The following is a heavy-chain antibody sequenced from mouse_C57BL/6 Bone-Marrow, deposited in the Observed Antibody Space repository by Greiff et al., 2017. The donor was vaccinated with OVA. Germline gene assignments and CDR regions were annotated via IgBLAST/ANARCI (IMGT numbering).Heavy chain of an antibody. CDR3: AKGPYYYGSSYDWYFDV. Sequence: QVQLQQPGAELVKPGASVKLSCKASGYTFTSYWMHWVKQRPGRGLEWIGRIDTNSGGTKYNEKFKSKATLTVDKPSSTAYMQLSSLTSEDSAVYYCAKGPYYYGSSYDWYFDVWGTGTTVTVSS. CDR1: GYTFTSYW. J-gene: IGHJ1*03. V-gene: IGHV1-72*01. CDR2: IDTNSGGT. D-gene: IGHD1-1*01.